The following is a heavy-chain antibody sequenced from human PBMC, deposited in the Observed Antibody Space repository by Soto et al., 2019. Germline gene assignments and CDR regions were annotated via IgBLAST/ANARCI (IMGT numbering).Heavy chain of an antibody. Sequence: SETLSLTCTVSGGSISSYYWSWIRQPPGKGLEWIGYIYYSGSTNYNPSLKSRVTISVDTSKNQFSLKLSSVTAADRAVYYCERVACDFWSGYYYYFDYWGQGTLVTVSS. CDR1: GGSISSYY. CDR2: IYYSGST. D-gene: IGHD3-3*01. CDR3: ERVACDFWSGYYYYFDY. J-gene: IGHJ4*02. V-gene: IGHV4-59*01.